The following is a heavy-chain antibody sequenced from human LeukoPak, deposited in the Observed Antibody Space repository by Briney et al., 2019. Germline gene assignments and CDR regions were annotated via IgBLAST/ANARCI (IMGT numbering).Heavy chain of an antibody. CDR2: INPDRSTI. CDR1: GFTFSSHG. V-gene: IGHV3-7*01. J-gene: IGHJ3*02. D-gene: IGHD5-12*01. Sequence: SGGSLRLSCAASGFTFSSHGMHWVRQAPGKGLDWLGNINPDRSTINYVDSVKGRFTFSRDNAKKSLYLQMNSLRAEDTAVFYCARDSGYNAFDIWGQGTMVTVSS. CDR3: ARDSGYNAFDI.